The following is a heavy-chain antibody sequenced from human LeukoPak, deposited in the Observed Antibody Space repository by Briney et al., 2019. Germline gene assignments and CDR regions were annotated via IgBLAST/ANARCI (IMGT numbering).Heavy chain of an antibody. D-gene: IGHD1-1*01. J-gene: IGHJ4*02. V-gene: IGHV3-21*01. CDR2: ISSSSSYI. CDR1: GCTFSSYS. CDR3: ARDQAVSDNYYFDY. Sequence: GGSLRLSCAASGCTFSSYSMNWVRQAPGKGLEWVSSISSSSSYIYYADSAKGRFTISRDNAKNSLYLQMNSLRAEDTAVYYCARDQAVSDNYYFDYWGQGTLVTVSS.